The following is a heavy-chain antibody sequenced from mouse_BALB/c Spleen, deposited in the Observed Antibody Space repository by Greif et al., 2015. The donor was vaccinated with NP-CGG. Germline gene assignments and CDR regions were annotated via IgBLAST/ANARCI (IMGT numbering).Heavy chain of an antibody. CDR3: ASYYDYDWFAY. J-gene: IGHJ3*01. CDR2: INPSNGRT. Sequence: QVQLQQSGAELVKPGASVKLSCKASGYTFTSYWMHWVKQRPGQGLEWIGEINPSNGRTNYNEKFKSKATLTVDKSSSTAYMQLSSLTSEDSAVYYCASYYDYDWFAYWGQGTLVTVSA. V-gene: IGHV1S81*02. CDR1: GYTFTSYW. D-gene: IGHD2-4*01.